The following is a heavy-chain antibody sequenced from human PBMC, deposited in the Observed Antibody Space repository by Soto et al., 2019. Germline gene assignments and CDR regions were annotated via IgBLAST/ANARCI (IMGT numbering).Heavy chain of an antibody. Sequence: GGSLRLSCAASGFTFSSYAMSWVRQAPGKGLEWVSAISGSGGSTYYADSVKGRFTISRDNSKNTLYVQMDSLRAEDTAVYYCAKGIASKTRPLGKYFDLWGRGTLVTVSS. CDR2: ISGSGGST. D-gene: IGHD6-13*01. V-gene: IGHV3-23*01. J-gene: IGHJ2*01. CDR1: GFTFSSYA. CDR3: AKGIASKTRPLGKYFDL.